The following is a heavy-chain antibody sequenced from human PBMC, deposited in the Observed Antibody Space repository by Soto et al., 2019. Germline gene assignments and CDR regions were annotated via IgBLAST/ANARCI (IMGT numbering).Heavy chain of an antibody. Sequence: GGSLGLSCAASGFTFSSYEMNWFRQAPGKGLEWVSYISSSGSTIYYADSVKGRFTISRDNAKNSLYLQMNSLRAEDTAVYYCAREIQLCLDNWGQGTLVTVSS. D-gene: IGHD5-18*01. V-gene: IGHV3-48*03. CDR1: GFTFSSYE. CDR2: ISSSGSTI. CDR3: AREIQLCLDN. J-gene: IGHJ4*02.